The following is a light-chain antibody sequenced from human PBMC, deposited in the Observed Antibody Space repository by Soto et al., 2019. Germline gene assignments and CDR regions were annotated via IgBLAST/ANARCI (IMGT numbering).Light chain of an antibody. CDR1: QSIRRY. V-gene: IGKV1-39*01. CDR2: AAS. CDR3: QQTYSSPRT. J-gene: IGKJ1*01. Sequence: DIQMTQSPSSLSASVGDRVTITCRASQSIRRYLNWYQQKPGIAPRLLIFAASSLQSGVPSRFSGSASGTDFTLTINGLQPEDFATYYCQQTYSSPRTFGQGTKVDIK.